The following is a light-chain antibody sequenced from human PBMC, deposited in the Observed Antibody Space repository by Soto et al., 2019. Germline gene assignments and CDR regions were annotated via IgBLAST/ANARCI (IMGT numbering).Light chain of an antibody. V-gene: IGLV1-40*01. CDR1: SSNIGAGYD. CDR3: QSYDSSLSGFYV. Sequence: QSVLTQPPSVSGAPGQRVTISCTGSSSNIGAGYDVHWYQQLPGRAPRLLIYANNNRPSGVPDRFSGPRSGTSASLAITGLQAEDEADYSCQSYDSSLSGFYVFGTGTKVTVL. J-gene: IGLJ1*01. CDR2: ANN.